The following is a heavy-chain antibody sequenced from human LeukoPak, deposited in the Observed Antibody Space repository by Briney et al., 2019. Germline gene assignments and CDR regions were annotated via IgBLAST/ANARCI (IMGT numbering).Heavy chain of an antibody. CDR2: IYPGDSDT. CDR3: ARRGYCGGGSCYSHAFDI. D-gene: IGHD2-15*01. J-gene: IGHJ3*02. CDR1: GYSFTSYW. V-gene: IGHV5-51*01. Sequence: GESLKISCKGFGYSFTSYWIGWVRQMPGKGLEWMGIIYPGDSDTRYSPSFQGQVTISADKSISTAYLQWSSLKASDTAMYYCARRGYCGGGSCYSHAFDIWGQGTMVTVSS.